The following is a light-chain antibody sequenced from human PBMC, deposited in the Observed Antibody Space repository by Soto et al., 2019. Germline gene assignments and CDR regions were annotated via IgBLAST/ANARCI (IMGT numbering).Light chain of an antibody. CDR2: SAS. CDR1: QSISNY. Sequence: DIQMTQSPASLSASVGEVVTISCRASQSISNYLKWFQQKPGKAPKLLIYSASTSQSGVPSRFSGSGSGTEFTLTISSLQPEDSATYYCQQTYSVPLTFGGGTKVEIK. V-gene: IGKV1-39*01. J-gene: IGKJ4*01. CDR3: QQTYSVPLT.